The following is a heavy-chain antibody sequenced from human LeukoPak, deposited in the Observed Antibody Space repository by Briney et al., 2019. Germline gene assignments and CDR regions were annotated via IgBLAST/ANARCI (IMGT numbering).Heavy chain of an antibody. J-gene: IGHJ6*02. CDR1: GYSFTHYW. D-gene: IGHD3-10*01. Sequence: EETLKISCKGSGYSFTHYWSGWVRQTPGKGLEWIGMISPHGSEIKCSPPLQGQRTNAADKSSATPYVQWSSRRASDTDMYYCARPEGVNGKDVWREGTTVSV. CDR3: ARPEGVNGKDV. V-gene: IGHV5-51*01. CDR2: ISPHGSEI.